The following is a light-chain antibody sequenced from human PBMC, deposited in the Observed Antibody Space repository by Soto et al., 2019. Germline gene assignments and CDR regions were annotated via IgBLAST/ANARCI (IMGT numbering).Light chain of an antibody. V-gene: IGKV1-5*01. CDR3: QQYNSYHT. Sequence: DIQMTQSPSTLSASVGDIVTITCRASQSISSWLAWYQQKPGQAPKLLIYDASSLESGVPSRFSGSGSGTEFTLTISSLQPDDFAAYYCQQYNSYHTFGQGTKLEIK. CDR1: QSISSW. CDR2: DAS. J-gene: IGKJ2*01.